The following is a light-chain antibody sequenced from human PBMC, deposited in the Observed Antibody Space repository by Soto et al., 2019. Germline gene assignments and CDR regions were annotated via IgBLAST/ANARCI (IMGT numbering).Light chain of an antibody. V-gene: IGLV2-11*01. CDR1: SSDVGGYDF. Sequence: HSALTQPRSVSGSPGQSVTISCTGTSSDVGGYDFVSWYQQHPGKAPKLMISDVSKRPSGVPDRFSGSKSGNTASLTISGLQAEDEADYYCCSYAGDLGLLGGATK. CDR2: DVS. CDR3: CSYAGDLGL. J-gene: IGLJ2*01.